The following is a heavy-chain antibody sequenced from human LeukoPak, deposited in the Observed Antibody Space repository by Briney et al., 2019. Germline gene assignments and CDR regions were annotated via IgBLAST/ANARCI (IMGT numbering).Heavy chain of an antibody. D-gene: IGHD3-22*01. CDR1: GFTFSSYS. J-gene: IGHJ4*02. V-gene: IGHV3-21*01. CDR2: ISSSSSYI. CDR3: ARDPLYYHDSSGYLDY. Sequence: GGSLRLSCAASGFTFSSYSMNWVRQAPGKGLEWVSSISSSSSYIYYADSVKGRFTISRDNAKNSLYLQMNSLRAEDTAVYYCARDPLYYHDSSGYLDYWGQGTLVTVSS.